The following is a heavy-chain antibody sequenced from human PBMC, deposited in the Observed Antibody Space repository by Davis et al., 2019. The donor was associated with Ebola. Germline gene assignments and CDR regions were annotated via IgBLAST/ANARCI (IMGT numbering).Heavy chain of an antibody. Sequence: ASVKVSCKASGYTFTSYYMHWVRQAPGQGLEWMGIINPSGGSTSYAQKFQGRVTMTRDTSTSTVYMELSSLRSDDTAVYYCAREGHWGRYFKYWGQGTLVTVSS. D-gene: IGHD7-27*01. V-gene: IGHV1-46*01. CDR3: AREGHWGRYFKY. CDR2: INPSGGST. J-gene: IGHJ4*02. CDR1: GYTFTSYY.